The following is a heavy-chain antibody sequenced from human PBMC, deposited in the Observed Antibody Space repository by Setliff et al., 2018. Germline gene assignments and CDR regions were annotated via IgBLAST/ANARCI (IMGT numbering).Heavy chain of an antibody. Sequence: GGSLRLSCAASGFSFSSYSMHWVRQAPGKGLEWVAVISYDGSKKYHADSVKGRFTISRDNSKNTLYLQMNSLRAEDTAVYYCAKDPSSQYCDNDCWHYFENWGQGTLVTVSS. CDR2: ISYDGSKK. V-gene: IGHV3-30-3*01. CDR3: AKDPSSQYCDNDCWHYFEN. CDR1: GFSFSSYS. J-gene: IGHJ4*02. D-gene: IGHD2-21*02.